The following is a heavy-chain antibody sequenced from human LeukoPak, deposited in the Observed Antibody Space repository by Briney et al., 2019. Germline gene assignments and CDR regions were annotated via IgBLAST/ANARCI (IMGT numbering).Heavy chain of an antibody. V-gene: IGHV4-61*05. D-gene: IGHD6-13*01. Sequence: PSETLSLTCTVSGGSISSSSYYWGWIRQPPGKGLEWIGYIYYSGSTNYNPSLKSRVTISVDTSKNQFSLKLSSVTAADTAVYYCARHHRQQLFYFDYWGQGTLVTVSS. CDR3: ARHHRQQLFYFDY. CDR1: GGSISSSSYY. J-gene: IGHJ4*02. CDR2: IYYSGST.